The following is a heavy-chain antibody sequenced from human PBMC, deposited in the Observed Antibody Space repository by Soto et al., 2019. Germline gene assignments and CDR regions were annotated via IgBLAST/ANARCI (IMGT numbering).Heavy chain of an antibody. CDR3: AKDFPDTGSYYQSGGDYFFDY. J-gene: IGHJ4*02. V-gene: IGHV3-23*01. CDR2: ISGSGGST. CDR1: GFTFSSYA. Sequence: GGSLRLSCAASGFTFSSYAMSWVRQAPGQGLEWVSTISGSGGSTYYAGSVKGRFTISRDNSKNTLYLQMNSLRAEDTAVYYCAKDFPDTGSYYQSGGDYFFDYWGQGTLVTVSS. D-gene: IGHD1-26*01.